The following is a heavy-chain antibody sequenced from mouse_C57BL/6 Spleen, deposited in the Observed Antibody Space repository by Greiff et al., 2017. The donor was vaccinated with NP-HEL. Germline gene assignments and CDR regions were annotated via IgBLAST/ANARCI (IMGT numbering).Heavy chain of an antibody. V-gene: IGHV14-2*01. Sequence: EVQLVESGAELVKPGASVKLSCTASGFNIKDYYMHWVKQRTEQGLEWIGRFDPEDGETKYAPTFQGKPTITADTSSNTAYLQLSSLTSEDTAVYYCAREGNYLYYYAMDYWGQGTSVTVSS. CDR2: FDPEDGET. D-gene: IGHD2-1*01. J-gene: IGHJ4*01. CDR1: GFNIKDYY. CDR3: AREGNYLYYYAMDY.